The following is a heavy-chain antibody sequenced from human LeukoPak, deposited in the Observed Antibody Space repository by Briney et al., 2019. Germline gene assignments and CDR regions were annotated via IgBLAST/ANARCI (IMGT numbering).Heavy chain of an antibody. CDR2: IRYDGSAT. V-gene: IGHV3-30*02. Sequence: PGGSLRLSCAASGFTLNMYDLHWVRQAPGKGLEWVALIRYDGSATYYADSVKGRFAISRDNSKTTLYLQTNSLRPEDTAVYYCARVRNTYFDILTDGRYLQHWGQGTQVTVSS. D-gene: IGHD3-9*01. CDR3: ARVRNTYFDILTDGRYLQH. CDR1: GFTLNMYD. J-gene: IGHJ1*01.